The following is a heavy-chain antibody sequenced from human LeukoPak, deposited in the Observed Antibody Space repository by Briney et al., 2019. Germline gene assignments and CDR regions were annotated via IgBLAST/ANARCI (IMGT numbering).Heavy chain of an antibody. CDR3: ASSGDKKALFDH. V-gene: IGHV4-30-2*01. CDR1: GGSISSGGYS. J-gene: IGHJ4*02. Sequence: PSETLSLTCAVSGGSISSGGYSWSWIRQPPGKGLEWIGYIYHSGSTYYNPSLKSRVTISVDRSKNQFSLKLSSVTAADTAVYYCASSGDKKALFDHWGQGTLVTVSS. CDR2: IYHSGST. D-gene: IGHD7-27*01.